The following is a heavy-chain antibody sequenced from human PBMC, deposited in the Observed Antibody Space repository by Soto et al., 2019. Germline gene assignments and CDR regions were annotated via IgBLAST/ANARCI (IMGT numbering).Heavy chain of an antibody. Sequence: PGESLKISCKGSGYSFTSYCIGWLRQMPVKGLEWIGISYPGDSDTRYSPSFQGQVTLSADKSISTAYLQLSSLKASYTAMYYCASLVGGYYYGMDVWGQGTTVTVS. CDR2: SYPGDSDT. CDR3: ASLVGGYYYGMDV. D-gene: IGHD2-15*01. V-gene: IGHV5-51*01. J-gene: IGHJ6*02. CDR1: GYSFTSYC.